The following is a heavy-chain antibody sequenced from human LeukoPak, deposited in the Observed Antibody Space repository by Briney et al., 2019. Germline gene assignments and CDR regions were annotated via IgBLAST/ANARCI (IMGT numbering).Heavy chain of an antibody. CDR2: IYYTGST. V-gene: IGHV4-59*01. Sequence: SETLSLTCTVSGASISTYHWSWIRQPPGKGLEWIGYIYYTGSTNYNPSLKSRVTISVDTSKNHFSLKLSSVTAADTAVYYCARGQWLPVFDFWGQGTLVTVSS. CDR1: GASISTYH. CDR3: ARGQWLPVFDF. J-gene: IGHJ4*02. D-gene: IGHD3-22*01.